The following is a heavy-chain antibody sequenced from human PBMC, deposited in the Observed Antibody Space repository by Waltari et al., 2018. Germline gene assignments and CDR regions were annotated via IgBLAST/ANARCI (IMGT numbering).Heavy chain of an antibody. V-gene: IGHV1-8*01. CDR2: MNPDSGTT. CDR3: ARQKNSFDY. Sequence: QVQLVQSGAEVKKPGASVRVSCKTSGYTFIDYDIIWVRHAPGQGLEWMGWMNPDSGTTGSAQKFQGRVTMTRNKSARTAYMQLSSLGSEDTAVYYCARQKNSFDYWGQGTLVTVSS. CDR1: GYTFIDYD. J-gene: IGHJ4*02.